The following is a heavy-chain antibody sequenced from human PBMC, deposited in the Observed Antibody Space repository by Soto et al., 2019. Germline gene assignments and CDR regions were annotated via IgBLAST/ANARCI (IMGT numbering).Heavy chain of an antibody. CDR3: AKDREITFGGVIVSSYYFDY. D-gene: IGHD3-16*02. J-gene: IGHJ4*02. CDR1: GFTFSSYA. V-gene: IGHV3-23*01. CDR2: ISGSGGST. Sequence: GGSLRLSWAASGFTFSSYAMSWVRQAPGKGLEWVSAISGSGGSTYYADSVKGRFTISRDNSKNTLYLEMNSLRAEDTAVYYCAKDREITFGGVIVSSYYFDYWGQGTLVPVSS.